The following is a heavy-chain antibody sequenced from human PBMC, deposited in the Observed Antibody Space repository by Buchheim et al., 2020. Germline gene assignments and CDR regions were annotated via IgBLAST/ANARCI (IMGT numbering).Heavy chain of an antibody. Sequence: EVQLVESGGGLVQPGGSLRLSCAASGLSFSGYWMHWVRQAPGKGPVWVSRIKNDGTITSYADSVKGRFTISRDNAKNTLYLQMDSLRADDTALYYCTKDGGNTPDFSGQRTL. CDR2: IKNDGTIT. D-gene: IGHD4-23*01. CDR3: TKDGGNTPDF. CDR1: GLSFSGYW. J-gene: IGHJ4*02. V-gene: IGHV3-74*01.